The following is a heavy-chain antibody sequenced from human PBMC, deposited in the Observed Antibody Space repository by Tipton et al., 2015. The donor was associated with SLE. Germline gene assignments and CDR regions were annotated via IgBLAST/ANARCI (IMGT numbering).Heavy chain of an antibody. J-gene: IGHJ6*02. CDR1: GYTFTSYY. V-gene: IGHV1-46*01. CDR2: INPSGGST. CDR3: ASKEVTTGYYYYYGMDV. Sequence: QLVQSGAEVKKPGASVKVSCKASGYTFTSYYMHWVRQAPGQGLEWMGIINPSGGSTSYAQKFQGRVTMTRDTSTSTVYMELSSLRSEDTAVYYCASKEVTTGYYYYYGMDVWGQGTTVTVSS. D-gene: IGHD4-17*01.